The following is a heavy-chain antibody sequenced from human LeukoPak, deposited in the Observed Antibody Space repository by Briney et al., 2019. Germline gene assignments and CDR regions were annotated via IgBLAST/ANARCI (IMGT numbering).Heavy chain of an antibody. D-gene: IGHD3-10*01. CDR1: GGSFSGYY. J-gene: IGHJ4*02. V-gene: IGHV4-34*01. CDR2: INHSGST. CDR3: VSHYGSGSYLDY. Sequence: PSETLSLTCAVYGGSFSGYYWSWIRQPPGKGLEWIGEINHSGSTNYNPSLKSRVTISVDTSKNQFSLKLSSVTAADTAVYYCVSHYGSGSYLDYWGQGTLVTVSS.